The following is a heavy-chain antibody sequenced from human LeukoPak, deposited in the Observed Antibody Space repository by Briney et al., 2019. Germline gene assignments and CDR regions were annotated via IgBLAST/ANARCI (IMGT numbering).Heavy chain of an antibody. D-gene: IGHD3-16*01. CDR2: IWFDGTNK. CDR3: GRIHNNYGMGYFQH. J-gene: IGHJ1*01. Sequence: GGSLRLSCATSGFTFSSYGMHWVRQAPGKGLEWVALIWFDGTNKYYADSVKGRFTISRVPSKNTLYLQMNSLRAEDKAVYYCGRIHNNYGMGYFQHWGQGTLVTVSS. CDR1: GFTFSSYG. V-gene: IGHV3-33*01.